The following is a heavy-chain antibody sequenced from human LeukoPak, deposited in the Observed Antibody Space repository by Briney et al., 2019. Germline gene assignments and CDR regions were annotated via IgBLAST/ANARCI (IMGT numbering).Heavy chain of an antibody. V-gene: IGHV4-4*02. Sequence: SETLSLTCAVSGGSISSSNWWSWVRQPPGKGLEWIGEIYHSGSTNYNPSLKSRVTISVDTSKNQFSLKLSSVTAADTAVYYCARGRRRYCSSTSCYQIDKKHTVPLDYWGQGTLVTVSS. CDR2: IYHSGST. CDR3: ARGRRRYCSSTSCYQIDKKHTVPLDY. J-gene: IGHJ4*02. D-gene: IGHD2-2*01. CDR1: GGSISSSNW.